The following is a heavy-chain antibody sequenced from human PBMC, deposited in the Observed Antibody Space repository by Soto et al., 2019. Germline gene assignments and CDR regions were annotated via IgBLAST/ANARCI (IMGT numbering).Heavy chain of an antibody. J-gene: IGHJ5*02. CDR3: ARDGLRGHWFDP. CDR1: GGSISSGGYY. CDR2: IYYSGST. D-gene: IGHD5-12*01. Sequence: TLSLTCTVSGGSISSGGYYWSWIRQHPGKGLEWIGYIYYSGSTYYNPSLKSRVTISVDTSKNQFSLKLSSVTAADTAVYYCARDGLRGHWFDPWGQGTLVTVSS. V-gene: IGHV4-31*03.